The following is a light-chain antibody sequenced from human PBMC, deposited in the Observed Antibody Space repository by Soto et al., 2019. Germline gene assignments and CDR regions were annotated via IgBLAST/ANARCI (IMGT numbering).Light chain of an antibody. Sequence: EIVLTQSPDTLSLSPGERATLSCRASQSVSSSYLAWYQQKPGQAPRLLLYGASTRATGIPDRFSGSGSGTDFTLTISRLEPEDFAVYYCQQYGSSPMYTFGQGTKLEIK. J-gene: IGKJ2*01. CDR3: QQYGSSPMYT. CDR1: QSVSSSY. V-gene: IGKV3-20*01. CDR2: GAS.